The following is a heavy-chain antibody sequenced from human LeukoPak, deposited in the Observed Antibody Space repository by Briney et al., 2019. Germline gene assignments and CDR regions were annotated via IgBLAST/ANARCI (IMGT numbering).Heavy chain of an antibody. V-gene: IGHV1-69*05. CDR3: ARDMVAARPRNWFDP. J-gene: IGHJ5*02. CDR1: GGTISSYA. CDR2: IIPIFGTA. Sequence: GASVKVSCKASGGTISSYAISWVRQAPGQGLEWMGRIIPIFGTANYAQKFQGRVTITTDESTSTAYMELSSLRSEDTAVYYCARDMVAARPRNWFDPWGQGTLVTVSS. D-gene: IGHD6-6*01.